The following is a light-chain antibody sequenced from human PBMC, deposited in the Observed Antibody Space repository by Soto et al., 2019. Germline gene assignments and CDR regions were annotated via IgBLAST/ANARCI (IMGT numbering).Light chain of an antibody. CDR2: GAS. CDR3: QKYGSSPPFS. V-gene: IGKV3-20*01. J-gene: IGKJ3*01. Sequence: IVLTQSPGTLSLSPGEIATLSCRTSQSVNSRYLAWYQQRPGQAPRLLIYGASTRPTGIPDRFSGSGSGTDFTLTISSLEPEDFAVYYCQKYGSSPPFSFGPGTKVDIK. CDR1: QSVNSRY.